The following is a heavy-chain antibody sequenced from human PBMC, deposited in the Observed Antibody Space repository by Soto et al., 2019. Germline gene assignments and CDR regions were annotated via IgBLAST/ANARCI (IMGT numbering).Heavy chain of an antibody. CDR3: ARDRAAGGY. D-gene: IGHD6-13*01. CDR2: ISSGGDTI. Sequence: GALRLSCAASGFSFSNYEMNWVRQAPGKGLEWVAYISSGGDTIHYADSVRGRFTVSRDNARNSLSLQMNTLRVEDTALYYWARDRAAGGYWVQGTVVTVS. CDR1: GFSFSNYE. J-gene: IGHJ4*02. V-gene: IGHV3-48*03.